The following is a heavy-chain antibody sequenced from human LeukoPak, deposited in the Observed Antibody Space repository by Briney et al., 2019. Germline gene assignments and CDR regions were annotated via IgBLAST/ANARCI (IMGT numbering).Heavy chain of an antibody. V-gene: IGHV1-18*01. CDR1: GYTFTSYG. CDR3: AGSGDIVATKSFDY. CDR2: ISAYNGNT. D-gene: IGHD5-12*01. Sequence: GASVKVSCKASGYTFTSYGISWVRQAPGQGLEWMGWISAYNGNTNYAQKLQGRVTMTTDTSTNTAYMELRSLRSDDTAVYYCAGSGDIVATKSFDYWGQGTLVTVSS. J-gene: IGHJ4*02.